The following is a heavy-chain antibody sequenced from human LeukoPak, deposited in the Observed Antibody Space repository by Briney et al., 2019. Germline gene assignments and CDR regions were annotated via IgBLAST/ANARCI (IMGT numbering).Heavy chain of an antibody. V-gene: IGHV1-46*01. CDR1: GYTFTNYY. J-gene: IGHJ4*02. Sequence: GASVKVSFKTFGYTFTNYYMHWVRQAPGQGLEWMGIINPSGSSTTYAQKFQGRVTMTRDTSTSTDFMELSSLRPEDTAVYYCARHDLGGSSPFDYWGQGTLVTVSS. D-gene: IGHD2-15*01. CDR2: INPSGSST. CDR3: ARHDLGGSSPFDY.